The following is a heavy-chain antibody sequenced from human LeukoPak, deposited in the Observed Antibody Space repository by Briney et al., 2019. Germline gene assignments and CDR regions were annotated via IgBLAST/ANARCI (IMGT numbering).Heavy chain of an antibody. V-gene: IGHV3-23*01. CDR2: ISGSGGST. Sequence: PGGSLRLSCAASGFTFSSYAMSWVRQAPGKGLEWVSAISGSGGSTYYADSVKGRFTISRDNSKNTLYLQMNSLRAEDTAVHYCAKDEKSLVGAIYYFDYWGQGTLVTVSS. CDR1: GFTFSSYA. D-gene: IGHD1-26*01. CDR3: AKDEKSLVGAIYYFDY. J-gene: IGHJ4*02.